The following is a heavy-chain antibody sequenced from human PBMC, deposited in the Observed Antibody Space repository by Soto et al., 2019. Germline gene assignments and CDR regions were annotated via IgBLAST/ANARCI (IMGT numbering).Heavy chain of an antibody. V-gene: IGHV1-69*13. CDR1: GGTFSSYA. CDR2: IIPIFGTA. Sequence: APVKVSCKASGGTFSSYAISWVRQAPGQRLEWMGGIIPIFGTANYAQKFQGRVTITADESTSTAYLELSSLRSEDTAVYYCARDPLITIFGVVSLMNWFDPWGQGTLVTVSS. D-gene: IGHD3-3*01. CDR3: ARDPLITIFGVVSLMNWFDP. J-gene: IGHJ5*02.